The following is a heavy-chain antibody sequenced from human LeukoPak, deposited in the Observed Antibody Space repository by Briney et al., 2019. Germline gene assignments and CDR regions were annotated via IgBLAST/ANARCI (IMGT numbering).Heavy chain of an antibody. D-gene: IGHD4-17*01. J-gene: IGHJ4*02. CDR2: IYRDGST. Sequence: GGSLRLSCAASGFTVSSNYVSWVRQAPGKGLEWVSSIYRDGSTYYADSVKGRFTISRDNSKNTLYLQMNSLGAEDTAVYYCAKATVTHLIDYWGQGTLVTVSS. CDR1: GFTVSSNY. V-gene: IGHV3-66*01. CDR3: AKATVTHLIDY.